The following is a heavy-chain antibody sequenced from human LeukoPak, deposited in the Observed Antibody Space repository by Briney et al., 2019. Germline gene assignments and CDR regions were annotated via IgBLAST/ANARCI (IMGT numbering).Heavy chain of an antibody. Sequence: GGSLRLSCAASGFTFSDYYMSWIRQAPGKGLEWVSYISSSGSTIYYADSVKGRFTISRDNAMNSLYLQMNSLRAEDTAVYYCARPVDGYSYGHGAFDIWGQGTMVTVSS. J-gene: IGHJ3*02. V-gene: IGHV3-11*04. D-gene: IGHD5-18*01. CDR2: ISSSGSTI. CDR3: ARPVDGYSYGHGAFDI. CDR1: GFTFSDYY.